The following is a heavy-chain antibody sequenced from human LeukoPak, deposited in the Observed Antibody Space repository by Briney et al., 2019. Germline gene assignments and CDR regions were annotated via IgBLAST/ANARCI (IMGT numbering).Heavy chain of an antibody. CDR1: GYTFTSYY. D-gene: IGHD3-10*01. V-gene: IGHV1-2*02. CDR2: INPNSGGT. Sequence: ASVKVSCKASGYTFTSYYMHWVRQAPGQGLEWMGWINPNSGGTNYAQKFQGRVTMTRDTSISTAYMELSRLRSDDTAVYYCARYQRLVRGVIISRWFDPWGQGTLVTVSS. J-gene: IGHJ5*02. CDR3: ARYQRLVRGVIISRWFDP.